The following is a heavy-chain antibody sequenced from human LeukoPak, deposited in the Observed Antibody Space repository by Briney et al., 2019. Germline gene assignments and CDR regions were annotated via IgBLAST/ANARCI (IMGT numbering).Heavy chain of an antibody. J-gene: IGHJ4*02. Sequence: GGSLRLSCAASGFTFSSYAMSWVRQAPGKGLEWVSAIRGSGTGTYHADSVKGRFTISRDNSKNTLYLQMNSLRAEDTAVYYCAKVKGYSAYDPIDYWGQGTLVTVSS. CDR2: IRGSGTGT. CDR3: AKVKGYSAYDPIDY. D-gene: IGHD5-12*01. CDR1: GFTFSSYA. V-gene: IGHV3-23*01.